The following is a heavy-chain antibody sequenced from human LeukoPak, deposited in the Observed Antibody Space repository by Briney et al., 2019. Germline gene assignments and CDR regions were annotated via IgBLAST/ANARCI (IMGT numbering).Heavy chain of an antibody. CDR2: ISGSGGST. D-gene: IGHD3-3*01. Sequence: PGGSLRLSCAASGLTFSSYAMSWVRHAPGKGLEWVSSISGSGGSTYYADSVKGRFTISRDNSKNTLYLQMNSLRAEDTAVYYCAKASLYDFWSGYHLDFDYWGQGTLVTVSS. V-gene: IGHV3-23*01. CDR3: AKASLYDFWSGYHLDFDY. J-gene: IGHJ4*02. CDR1: GLTFSSYA.